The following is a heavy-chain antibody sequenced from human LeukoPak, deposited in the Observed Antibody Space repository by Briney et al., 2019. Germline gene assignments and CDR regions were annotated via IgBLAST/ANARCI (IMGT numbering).Heavy chain of an antibody. J-gene: IGHJ6*04. V-gene: IGHV4-34*01. CDR3: ARDDFGVALGGV. D-gene: IGHD3-3*01. Sequence: PSETLSLTCAVYGGSFSGDYWSWIRQSPGKGLEWIGQIYHTGSTNYNPSLKSRVTILLDRSKNQFSLKLSSVTAADTAVYYCARDDFGVALGGVWGMGTTVIVSS. CDR1: GGSFSGDY. CDR2: IYHTGST.